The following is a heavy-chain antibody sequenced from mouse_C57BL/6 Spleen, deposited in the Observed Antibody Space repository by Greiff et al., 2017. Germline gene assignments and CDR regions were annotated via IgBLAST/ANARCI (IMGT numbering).Heavy chain of an antibody. J-gene: IGHJ1*03. V-gene: IGHV1-62-2*01. CDR1: GYTFTEYT. Sequence: QVQLQQSGAELVKPGASVKLSCKASGYTFTEYTIHWVKQRPGQGLEWIGWFYPGSGSTKYNEKFKDKATLTVDKSSSTAYMELSRMTSEDSAVYCCGGSEALTWYFDVWGTGTTVTVSS. CDR2: FYPGSGST. D-gene: IGHD4-1*01. CDR3: GGSEALTWYFDV.